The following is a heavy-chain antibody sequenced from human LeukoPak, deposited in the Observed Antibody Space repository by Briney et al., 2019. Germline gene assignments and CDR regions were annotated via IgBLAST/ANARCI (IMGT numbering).Heavy chain of an antibody. Sequence: SETLSLTCTVSGGSISSSSYYWGWIRQPPGNGLEWIGSIYFSGSTYYNTSLKSRVTISVTPSKTHFSLKLGSVTAADAALYSGPRQALCGGDSDNWFDPWGQGTLVTVSP. V-gene: IGHV4-39*07. CDR3: PRQALCGGDSDNWFDP. CDR2: IYFSGST. CDR1: GGSISSSSYY. J-gene: IGHJ5*02. D-gene: IGHD2-21*01.